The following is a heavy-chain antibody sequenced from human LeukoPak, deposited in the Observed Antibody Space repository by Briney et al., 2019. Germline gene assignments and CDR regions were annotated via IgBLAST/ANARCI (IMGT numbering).Heavy chain of an antibody. Sequence: KTSETLSLTCAVYGGSFSGYYWSWLRQPPGKGLEWIGEINHSGSTNYNPSLKSRVTISVDTSKNQFSLKLSSVTAADTAVYYCRGVRSGSYYQLYYYYYMDVWGKGTTVTVSS. V-gene: IGHV4-34*01. D-gene: IGHD1-26*01. J-gene: IGHJ6*03. CDR1: GGSFSGYY. CDR3: RGVRSGSYYQLYYYYYMDV. CDR2: INHSGST.